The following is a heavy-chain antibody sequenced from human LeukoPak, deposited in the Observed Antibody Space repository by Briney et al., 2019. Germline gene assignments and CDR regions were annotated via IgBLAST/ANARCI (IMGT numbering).Heavy chain of an antibody. CDR3: AKDQGSGYYYFDY. J-gene: IGHJ4*02. D-gene: IGHD6-19*01. V-gene: IGHV3-23*01. CDR2: TSSGGGST. Sequence: QSGGSLRLSCAASGFTFSTYAMSWVRQAPGKGLEWVSATSSGGGSTYYADSVKGRFTISRDNSKNTLYLQMNSLRAEDTAVYYCAKDQGSGYYYFDYWGQGTLVTVSS. CDR1: GFTFSTYA.